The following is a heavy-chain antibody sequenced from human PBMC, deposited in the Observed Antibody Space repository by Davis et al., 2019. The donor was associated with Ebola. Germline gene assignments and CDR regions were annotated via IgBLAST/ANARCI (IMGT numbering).Heavy chain of an antibody. Sequence: GSLRLSCAVYGGSFSGSYWSWIRQPPGKGLEWIGYIYYSGSTDYSPSLRGRVTISVDTSKNQFSLKLSSVTAADTAVYYCAREVGTYSSGWYSGFDPWGQGTLVTVSS. CDR1: GGSFSGSY. J-gene: IGHJ5*02. CDR3: AREVGTYSSGWYSGFDP. D-gene: IGHD6-19*01. V-gene: IGHV4-59*01. CDR2: IYYSGST.